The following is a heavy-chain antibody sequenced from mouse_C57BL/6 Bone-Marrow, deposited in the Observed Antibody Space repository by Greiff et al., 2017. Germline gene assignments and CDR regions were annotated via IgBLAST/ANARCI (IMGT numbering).Heavy chain of an antibody. V-gene: IGHV1-19*01. J-gene: IGHJ3*01. D-gene: IGHD1-1*01. CDR3: ARDTVVGDFAY. CDR1: GYTFTDYY. CDR2: INPYNGGT. Sequence: VHVKQSGPVLVKPGASVKMSCKASGYTFTDYYMNWVKQSHGKSLEWIGVINPYNGGTSYNQKFKGQATLTVDKSSSTAYMELNSLTSEDSAVYYCARDTVVGDFAYWGQGTLVTVSA.